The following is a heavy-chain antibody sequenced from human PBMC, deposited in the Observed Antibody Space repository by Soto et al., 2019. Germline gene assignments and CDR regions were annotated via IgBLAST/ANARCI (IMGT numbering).Heavy chain of an antibody. V-gene: IGHV3-9*01. CDR2: ISRDSLSI. CDR3: VKDALTTVAYYFDY. J-gene: IGHJ4*02. CDR1: GFRFDDYG. D-gene: IGHD4-17*01. Sequence: SLRLSCEVSGFRFDDYGMHWVRQAPGKGLEWIAGISRDSLSISFGASMKGRFTISRDNAKNSLYLELNSLRADDTAFYFCVKDALTTVAYYFDYWGQGALVTVSS.